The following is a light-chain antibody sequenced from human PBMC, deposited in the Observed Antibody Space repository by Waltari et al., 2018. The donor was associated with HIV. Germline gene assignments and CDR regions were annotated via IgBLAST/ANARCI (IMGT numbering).Light chain of an antibody. CDR1: SGSVSTSYS. V-gene: IGLV8-61*01. CDR2: STN. Sequence: QTVVTQEPSFSVSPGGTVTLTCGLSSGSVSTSYSPSWYQQTPGQAPRTLIYSTNTRSSGVPDRFSGSILGNKAALTITGAQADDESDYYCVLYMGSGISWVFGGGTKLTVL. J-gene: IGLJ3*02. CDR3: VLYMGSGISWV.